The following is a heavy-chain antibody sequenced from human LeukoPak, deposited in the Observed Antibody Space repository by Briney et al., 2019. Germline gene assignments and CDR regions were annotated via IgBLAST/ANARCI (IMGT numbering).Heavy chain of an antibody. Sequence: SGPTLVNPTQTLTLTCTFSGFSLNTRGVGVGWIRQPPGRALEWLALIYWDDGRRYSPSLKSRLTITKDTSKNQVVLTMTNMDPVDTATYFCAHRKNYYDSSVFDNWGQGTLVTVSS. J-gene: IGHJ4*02. CDR2: IYWDDGR. CDR1: GFSLNTRGVG. CDR3: AHRKNYYDSSVFDN. V-gene: IGHV2-5*02. D-gene: IGHD3-22*01.